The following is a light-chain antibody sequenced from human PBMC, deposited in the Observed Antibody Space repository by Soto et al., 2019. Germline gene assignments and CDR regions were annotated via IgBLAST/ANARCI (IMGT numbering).Light chain of an antibody. Sequence: EVVLTQSPATLSLSPGERATLSCRASQSVSSYLAWYQQNPGQAPRLLIYDTSNWATGIPARFSGSGSGTDFTLTISSLEPEDFAVYYCQQRNIWPWTFGQGTKVEIK. J-gene: IGKJ1*01. CDR1: QSVSSY. CDR2: DTS. V-gene: IGKV3-11*01. CDR3: QQRNIWPWT.